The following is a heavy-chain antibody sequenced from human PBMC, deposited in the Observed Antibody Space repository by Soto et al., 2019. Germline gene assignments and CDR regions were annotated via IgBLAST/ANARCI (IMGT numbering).Heavy chain of an antibody. V-gene: IGHV3-23*01. CDR1: GFTFSSYA. CDR2: ISGSGDST. CDR3: AKKADRNGYYHFDS. D-gene: IGHD3-22*01. Sequence: EVQLLESGGGLVQPGGSLRLSCAASGFTFSSYAMSWFRQAPGKGLEWVSDISGSGDSTYYADSVKGRFTISRDNSKNTLHLQMNSLRADDTAVYYCAKKADRNGYYHFDSWGQGTLVTVSS. J-gene: IGHJ4*02.